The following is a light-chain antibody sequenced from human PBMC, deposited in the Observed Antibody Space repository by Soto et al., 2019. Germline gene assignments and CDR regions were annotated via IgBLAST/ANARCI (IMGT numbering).Light chain of an antibody. CDR2: VAS. J-gene: IGKJ4*01. V-gene: IGKV3-15*01. CDR1: QSVSSN. Sequence: EIVMTQSPATLSVSPGERATLSCRASQSVSSNLAWYQQKPGQTPKLLIYVASTRATGIPARFSVSGSGTEFTLNISSLQSEDFAVYDCQQYNVWPLTFGGGTKVEFK. CDR3: QQYNVWPLT.